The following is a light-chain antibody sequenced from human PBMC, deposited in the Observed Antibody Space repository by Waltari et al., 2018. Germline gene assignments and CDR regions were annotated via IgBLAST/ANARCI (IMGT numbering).Light chain of an antibody. CDR2: EVS. CDR1: SSDVGSYNR. Sequence: QSALTQPPSVSGSPGQSVTISCTGTSSDVGSYNRVSWYQQAPGTAPKLLIYEVSNRPSGVPDRFSGSRSGNTASLTISGLQAEHEADYYCSSYTISSTLVFGGGTKLTVL. V-gene: IGLV2-18*02. CDR3: SSYTISSTLV. J-gene: IGLJ2*01.